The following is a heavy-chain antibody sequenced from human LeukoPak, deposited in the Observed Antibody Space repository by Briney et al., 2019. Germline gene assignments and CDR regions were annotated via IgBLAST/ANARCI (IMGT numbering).Heavy chain of an antibody. CDR2: ISAYNGNT. CDR3: ARDWGLRYFHDAFDI. J-gene: IGHJ3*02. Sequence: VASVKVSCMASGYTFTSYGISWVRQAPGQGLEWMGWISAYNGNTNYAQKLQGRVTMTTDTSTSTAYMELRSLRSDDTAVYYCARDWGLRYFHDAFDIWGQGTMVTVSS. V-gene: IGHV1-18*04. D-gene: IGHD3-9*01. CDR1: GYTFTSYG.